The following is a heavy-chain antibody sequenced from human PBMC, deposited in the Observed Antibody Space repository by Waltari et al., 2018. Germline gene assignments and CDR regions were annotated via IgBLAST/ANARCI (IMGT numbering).Heavy chain of an antibody. CDR1: GYTFNSYD. CDR3: ARLTTVGIVVVRRLWYFDL. CDR2: MNHNSGNT. D-gene: IGHD3-22*01. Sequence: QVQLVQSGAEAKKPGASVKVSCKASGYTFNSYDINWERQANGPGPEGQGGMNHNSGNTGYAQKFQGRVTITRNTSISTAYMELSSLRSEDTAVYYCARLTTVGIVVVRRLWYFDLWGRGTLVTVSS. V-gene: IGHV1-8*03. J-gene: IGHJ2*01.